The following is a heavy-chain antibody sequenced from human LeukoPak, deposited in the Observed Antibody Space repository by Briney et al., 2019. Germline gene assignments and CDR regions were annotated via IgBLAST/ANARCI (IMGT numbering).Heavy chain of an antibody. D-gene: IGHD2-8*02. CDR3: ARDEPGFDY. CDR1: GFTFSSYA. J-gene: IGHJ4*02. Sequence: QSGGSLRLSCAASGFTFSSYAMTWVRQAPGKGLEWVSAISGTGGSTYYADSVKGRFTISRDNSKNTLYLQMNSLRAEDTAVYYCARDEPGFDYWGQGTLVTVSS. V-gene: IGHV3-23*01. CDR2: ISGTGGST.